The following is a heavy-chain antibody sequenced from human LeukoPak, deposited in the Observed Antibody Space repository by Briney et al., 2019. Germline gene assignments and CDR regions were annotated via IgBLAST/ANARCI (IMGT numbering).Heavy chain of an antibody. Sequence: SETLSLTCTVSVGSISSSSYYWGWIRQPPGKELECIGSIYYSGSTYYNPSLKSRVTISVDTSKNQCSLKLSSVTAADTAVYYCARRRAAADMFGYWGQGTLVTVSS. CDR3: ARRRAAADMFGY. V-gene: IGHV4-39*01. CDR1: VGSISSSSYY. J-gene: IGHJ4*02. D-gene: IGHD6-13*01. CDR2: IYYSGST.